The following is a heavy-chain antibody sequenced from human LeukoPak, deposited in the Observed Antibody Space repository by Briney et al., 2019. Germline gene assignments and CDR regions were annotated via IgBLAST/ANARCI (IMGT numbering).Heavy chain of an antibody. CDR3: ATSSWLRDANFDY. CDR2: IHTTGST. J-gene: IGHJ4*02. Sequence: PSQTLSLTCTVSGGSISSGLYYWNWIRQPAGKGLEWIGRIHTTGSTNYNPSLKSRVTISLRPSKNQFSLKLPSVTAADSAVYYCATSSWLRDANFDYWGQGTLVTVSS. D-gene: IGHD6-13*01. CDR1: GGSISSGLYY. V-gene: IGHV4-61*02.